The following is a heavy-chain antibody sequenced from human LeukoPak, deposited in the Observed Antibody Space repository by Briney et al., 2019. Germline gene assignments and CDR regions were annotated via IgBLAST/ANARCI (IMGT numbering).Heavy chain of an antibody. Sequence: GGSLRLSCAASGFTFSSYGMSCVRQAPGKGLEWVSAISDSGGSTYYADSVKGRFTISRDNSKNTLYLQMNSLRAEDTAVYYCAKSDDSSGQYYFDYWGQGTLVTVSS. CDR1: GFTFSSYG. CDR3: AKSDDSSGQYYFDY. V-gene: IGHV3-23*01. D-gene: IGHD3-22*01. J-gene: IGHJ4*02. CDR2: ISDSGGST.